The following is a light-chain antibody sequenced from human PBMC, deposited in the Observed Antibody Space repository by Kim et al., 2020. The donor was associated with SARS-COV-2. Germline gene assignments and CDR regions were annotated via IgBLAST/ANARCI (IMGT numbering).Light chain of an antibody. J-gene: IGLJ3*02. V-gene: IGLV2-23*02. CDR2: EVD. Sequence: QSITISCTGASSDVGTYNLVSWYQQYPGKAPKLILYEVDKRPSGVSDRFSGSKSGNTASLTISGLQAEDEADYYCCSYAGGTGHWVFGGGSRLTVL. CDR3: CSYAGGTGHWV. CDR1: SSDVGTYNL.